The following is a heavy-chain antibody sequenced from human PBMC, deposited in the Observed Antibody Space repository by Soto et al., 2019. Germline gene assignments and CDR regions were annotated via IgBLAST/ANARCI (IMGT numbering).Heavy chain of an antibody. V-gene: IGHV4-59*08. CDR1: GGSISSYY. Sequence: SETLSLTCTVSGGSISSYYWSWIRQPPGKGLEWIGYIYYSGSTNYNPSLKSRVTISVDTSKNQFSLKLSSVTAADTAVYYCARHGVAGTSRRVYPEGENWFDPWGQGTLVTVSS. CDR3: ARHGVAGTSRRVYPEGENWFDP. D-gene: IGHD6-19*01. CDR2: IYYSGST. J-gene: IGHJ5*02.